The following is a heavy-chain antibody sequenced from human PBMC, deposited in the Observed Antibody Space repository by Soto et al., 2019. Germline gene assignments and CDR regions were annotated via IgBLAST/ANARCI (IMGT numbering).Heavy chain of an antibody. CDR3: ARRIIADPFYYYGMDV. D-gene: IGHD6-13*01. V-gene: IGHV5-10-1*01. CDR2: IDHSDSYS. J-gene: IGHJ6*02. Sequence: GESLKISCKGSGYSFTSYWISWVRQMPGKGLEWRGRIDHSDSYSNYSASFQGHVTNSADKSISTAYRQSSSLKASDTAMYYCARRIIADPFYYYGMDVWGQGTTVTVSS. CDR1: GYSFTSYW.